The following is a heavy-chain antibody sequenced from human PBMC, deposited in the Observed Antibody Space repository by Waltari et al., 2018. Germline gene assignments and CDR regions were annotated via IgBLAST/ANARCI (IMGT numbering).Heavy chain of an antibody. CDR3: ARNVDTAMVTFIDY. J-gene: IGHJ4*02. D-gene: IGHD5-18*01. Sequence: QLQLQESGPGLVKPSETLSLTCTVSGGSISSSSYYWGWIRQPPGKGLEWIGSIYYSGSTYYNPSLKSRVTISVDTSKNQFSLKLSSVTAADTAVYYCARNVDTAMVTFIDYWGQGTLVTVSS. V-gene: IGHV4-39*01. CDR1: GGSISSSSYY. CDR2: IYYSGST.